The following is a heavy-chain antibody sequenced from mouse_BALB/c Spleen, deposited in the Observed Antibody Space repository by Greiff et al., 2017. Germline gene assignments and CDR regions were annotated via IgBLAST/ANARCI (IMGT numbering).Heavy chain of an antibody. CDR1: GYSITSDYA. Sequence: EVQLQQSGPGLVKPSQSLSLTCTVTGYSITSDYAWNWIRQFPGNKLEWMGYISYSGSTSYNPSLKSRISITRDTSKNQFFLQLNSVTTEDTATYYCARSIANWDYAMDYWGQGTSVTVSS. V-gene: IGHV3-2*02. CDR2: ISYSGST. CDR3: ARSIANWDYAMDY. D-gene: IGHD4-1*01. J-gene: IGHJ4*01.